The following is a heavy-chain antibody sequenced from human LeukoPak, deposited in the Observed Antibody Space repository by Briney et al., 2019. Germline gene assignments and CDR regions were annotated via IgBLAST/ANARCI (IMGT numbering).Heavy chain of an antibody. J-gene: IGHJ4*02. D-gene: IGHD3-9*01. Sequence: GGSLRLSCAASGFTFSNAWMSWVRQAPGKGLEWVGRIKSKTDGGTTDYAAPVKGRFTISRDDSKNTLYLQMNSLKTEDTAVYYCTTEDYDILTGYYGDYWGQGTLVTVSS. CDR3: TTEDYDILTGYYGDY. CDR1: GFTFSNAW. CDR2: IKSKTDGGTT. V-gene: IGHV3-15*01.